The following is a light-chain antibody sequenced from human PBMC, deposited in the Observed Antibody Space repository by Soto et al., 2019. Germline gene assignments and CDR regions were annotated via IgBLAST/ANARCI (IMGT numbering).Light chain of an antibody. Sequence: QSVLTQPPSVSVTPGQRVTISCSGGRSNIGSNAVTWYQQFPGTAPKLLFFLSTQRPSGVPDRFSASKSGTSASLAISDLQSEDEADYYCAAWDDSLEGAVFGGGTKLTVL. CDR2: LST. CDR3: AAWDDSLEGAV. CDR1: RSNIGSNA. V-gene: IGLV1-44*01. J-gene: IGLJ3*02.